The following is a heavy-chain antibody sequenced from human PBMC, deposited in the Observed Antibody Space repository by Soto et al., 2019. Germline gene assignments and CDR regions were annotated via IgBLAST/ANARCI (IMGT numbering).Heavy chain of an antibody. CDR1: GGTFSSYT. CDR3: ANKYYYDSSGYYYAGFDY. CDR2: IIPILGIA. V-gene: IGHV1-69*02. J-gene: IGHJ4*02. Sequence: SVKVSCKASGGTFSSYTISWVRQAPGQGLEWMGRIIPILGIANYAQKFQGRVTITADKSTSTAYMELSSLRSEDTAVYYCANKYYYDSSGYYYAGFDYWGQGPWSPSPQ. D-gene: IGHD3-22*01.